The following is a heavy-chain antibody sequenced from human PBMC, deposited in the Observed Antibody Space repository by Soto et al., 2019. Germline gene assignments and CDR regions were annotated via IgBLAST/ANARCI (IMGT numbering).Heavy chain of an antibody. D-gene: IGHD2-2*01. J-gene: IGHJ6*02. CDR3: ARDLGIGSRDIVVVPAASSSYGMDV. V-gene: IGHV1-18*01. Sequence: ASVKVSCKASGYTFTSYGISWVRQAPGQGLEWMGWISAYNGNTNYAQKLQGRVTMTTDTSTSTAYMELRSLRSDDTAVYYCARDLGIGSRDIVVVPAASSSYGMDVWGQGTTVTVSS. CDR2: ISAYNGNT. CDR1: GYTFTSYG.